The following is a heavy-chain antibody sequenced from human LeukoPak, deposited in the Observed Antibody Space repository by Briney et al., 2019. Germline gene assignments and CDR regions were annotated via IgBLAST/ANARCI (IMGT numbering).Heavy chain of an antibody. Sequence: PGRSLRLSCAASGFTFSSYAMHWVRQAPGKGLEWVAVISYDGSNKYYADSVKGRFTISRDNSKNTLYLQMNSLRAEDTAVYYCASGGHYYDSRGYRNAFDIWGQGTMVTVSS. CDR1: GFTFSSYA. CDR3: ASGGHYYDSRGYRNAFDI. V-gene: IGHV3-30*04. CDR2: ISYDGSNK. J-gene: IGHJ3*02. D-gene: IGHD3-22*01.